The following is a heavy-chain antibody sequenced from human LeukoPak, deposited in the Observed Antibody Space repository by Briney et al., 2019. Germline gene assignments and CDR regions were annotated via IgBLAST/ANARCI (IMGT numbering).Heavy chain of an antibody. CDR2: NSSSSSYL. Sequence: GGSLRLSCAASGFTFSSYSMNWVRQAPGKGLDWVSSNSSSSSYLYYADSLKGPFTISRDNAKTSLYLQMNSLRAEDTAVYYCARVGSSSLSYYFDYWGQGTLVTVSS. V-gene: IGHV3-21*01. CDR3: ARVGSSSLSYYFDY. J-gene: IGHJ4*02. D-gene: IGHD6-13*01. CDR1: GFTFSSYS.